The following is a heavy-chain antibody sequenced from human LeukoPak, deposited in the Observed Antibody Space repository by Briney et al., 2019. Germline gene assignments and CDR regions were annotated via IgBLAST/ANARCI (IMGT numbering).Heavy chain of an antibody. Sequence: PSETLSLTCTVSGGSISSGGYYWSWIRQHPGKGLEWIGYIYYSGSTYYNPSLKSRVTISVDTSKNQFSLKLSSVTAADTAVYYCARDCWNHGYNWFDPWGQGTLVTVSP. V-gene: IGHV4-31*03. D-gene: IGHD1-1*01. CDR1: GGSISSGGYY. CDR3: ARDCWNHGYNWFDP. CDR2: IYYSGST. J-gene: IGHJ5*02.